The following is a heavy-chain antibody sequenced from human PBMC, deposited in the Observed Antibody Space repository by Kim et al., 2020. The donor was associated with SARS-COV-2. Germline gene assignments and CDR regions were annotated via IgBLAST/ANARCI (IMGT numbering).Heavy chain of an antibody. V-gene: IGHV3-23*01. D-gene: IGHD3-22*01. CDR2: ISGSGGST. Sequence: GGSLRLSCAASGFTFSSYAMSWVRQAPGKGLEWVSAISGSGGSTYYADSVKGRFTISRDNSKNTLYLQMNSRRAEDTAVYYCAKSQAPYYYDSSGYPFYWGPGTLVTVSS. CDR3: AKSQAPYYYDSSGYPFY. CDR1: GFTFSSYA. J-gene: IGHJ4*02.